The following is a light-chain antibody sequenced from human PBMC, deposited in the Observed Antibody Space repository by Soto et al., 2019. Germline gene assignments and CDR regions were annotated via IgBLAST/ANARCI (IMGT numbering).Light chain of an antibody. J-gene: IGKJ1*01. CDR1: QSVNSNY. CDR3: HQYGTSVWA. CDR2: GAS. Sequence: EIVLTQSPGTRSLSPGERATLSCRASQSVNSNYLAWSQQKPGQAPRLLIYGASSRATGIPDRFSGSGSGTDFTLTISRLEPDDFAVYYCHQYGTSVWAFGQGTKVEV. V-gene: IGKV3-20*01.